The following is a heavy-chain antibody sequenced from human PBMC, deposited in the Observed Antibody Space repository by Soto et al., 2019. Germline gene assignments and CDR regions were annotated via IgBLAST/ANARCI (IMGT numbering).Heavy chain of an antibody. J-gene: IGHJ3*02. CDR1: GFTVSRNY. V-gene: IGHV3-53*01. Sequence: PVGSLRLSSAASGFTVSRNYMSWVRQAPGKELVWCSVINSGGSTYYSDSVKGRFTITRDNSKNTLYLQMNSLRAEDTAVYYCSRGYPWPSDDAFDIWGQGTMVTVSS. D-gene: IGHD1-26*01. CDR3: SRGYPWPSDDAFDI. CDR2: INSGGST.